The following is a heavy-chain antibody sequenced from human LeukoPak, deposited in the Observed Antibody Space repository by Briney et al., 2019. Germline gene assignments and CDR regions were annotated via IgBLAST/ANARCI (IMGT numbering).Heavy chain of an antibody. D-gene: IGHD3-10*01. CDR2: IIPIFGTA. CDR1: GGTFSSYA. CDR3: ARGITMVRGVIGYYYMDV. Sequence: SVKVSCMASGGTFSSYAISWVRQAPGRGLEWMGGIIPIFGTANYAQKFQGRVTITTDESTSTAYMELSSLRSEDTAVYYCARGITMVRGVIGYYYMDVWGKGTTVTVSS. V-gene: IGHV1-69*05. J-gene: IGHJ6*03.